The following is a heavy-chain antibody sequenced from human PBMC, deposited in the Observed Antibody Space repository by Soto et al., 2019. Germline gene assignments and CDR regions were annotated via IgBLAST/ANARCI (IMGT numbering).Heavy chain of an antibody. CDR2: MNPNSGNT. Sequence: QVQLVQSGAEVKKPGASVKVSCKASGYTFTSYDINWVRQATGQGLEWMGWMNPNSGNTGYAQKFQGRVTMTRNTSISTAYMELSSLRSEDTAVYYCASVIAAAGTYYFDYWGQGTLVTVSS. D-gene: IGHD6-13*01. CDR3: ASVIAAAGTYYFDY. J-gene: IGHJ4*02. CDR1: GYTFTSYD. V-gene: IGHV1-8*01.